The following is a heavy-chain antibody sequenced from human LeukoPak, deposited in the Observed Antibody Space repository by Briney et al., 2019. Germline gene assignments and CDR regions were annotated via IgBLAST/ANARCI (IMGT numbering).Heavy chain of an antibody. J-gene: IGHJ4*02. V-gene: IGHV3-30*02. D-gene: IGHD4-17*01. Sequence: GGSLRLSCAASGFTFSSYGMHWVRQAPGKGLEWVAFIRYDGSNKYYADSVKGRFTISRDNSKNTLYLQMNGLRAEDTAVYYCAKAHPDYGDFGMNDYWGQGTLVTVSS. CDR1: GFTFSSYG. CDR3: AKAHPDYGDFGMNDY. CDR2: IRYDGSNK.